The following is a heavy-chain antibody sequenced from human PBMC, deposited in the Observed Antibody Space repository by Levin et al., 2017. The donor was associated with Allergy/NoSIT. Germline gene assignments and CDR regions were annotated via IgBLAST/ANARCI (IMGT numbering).Heavy chain of an antibody. CDR2: ISSSSSYI. D-gene: IGHD3-3*01. CDR1: GFTFSSYS. CDR3: ARLGVVIVSAFDI. V-gene: IGHV3-21*01. Sequence: GESLKISCAASGFTFSSYSMNWVRQAPGKGLEWVSSISSSSSYIYYADSVKGRFTISRDNAKNSLYLQMNSLRAEDTAVYYCARLGVVIVSAFDIWGQGTMVTVSS. J-gene: IGHJ3*02.